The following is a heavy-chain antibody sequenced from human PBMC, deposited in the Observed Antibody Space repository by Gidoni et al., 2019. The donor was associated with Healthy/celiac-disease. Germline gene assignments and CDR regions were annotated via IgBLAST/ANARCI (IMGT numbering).Heavy chain of an antibody. D-gene: IGHD6-13*01. V-gene: IGHV4-34*01. J-gene: IGHJ4*02. CDR1: GGSFRGYY. CDR2: INHSGST. CDR3: ARVAVAAAGTGYFDY. Sequence: QVQLQQCGAGLLKPSETLSLTCAVYGGSFRGYYWSWIRQPPGKGLEWIGEINHSGSTNYNPSLKSRVTISVDTSKNQFSLKLSSVTAADTAVYYCARVAVAAAGTGYFDYWGQGTLVTVSS.